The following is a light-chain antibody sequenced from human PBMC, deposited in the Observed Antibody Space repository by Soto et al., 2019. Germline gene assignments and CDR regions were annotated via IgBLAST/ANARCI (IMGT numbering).Light chain of an antibody. CDR2: DAS. J-gene: IGKJ5*01. V-gene: IGKV3-15*01. CDR3: KQSYSTHRNT. CDR1: HSVSSN. Sequence: IVMTQSPATLTVSXGNRATLLCRVLHSVSSNLALYQMKPGQAXRLLIXDASTRATAIQARLIGSGSGKEFTPNLSSLLSEEFATYYCKQSYSTHRNTFGQGTRLEIK.